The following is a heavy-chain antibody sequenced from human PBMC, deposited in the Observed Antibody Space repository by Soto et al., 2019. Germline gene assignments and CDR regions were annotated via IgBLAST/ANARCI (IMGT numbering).Heavy chain of an antibody. Sequence: QVQLVRSGAEVKKPGASVKVSCKASGYIFTNYAFHWVRQAPGHRLEWMGWINAGNGNIKYSQNFQGRVTITRDTSASTAYMELSSLRSEDTAVYYCARVSSSWSSDYWGQGTLVTVSS. CDR2: INAGNGNI. J-gene: IGHJ4*02. CDR1: GYIFTNYA. V-gene: IGHV1-3*01. CDR3: ARVSSSWSSDY. D-gene: IGHD6-13*01.